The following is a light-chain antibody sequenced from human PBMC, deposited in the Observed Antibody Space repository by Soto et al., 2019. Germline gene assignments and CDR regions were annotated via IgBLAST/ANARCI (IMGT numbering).Light chain of an antibody. CDR2: DTS. J-gene: IGKJ1*01. Sequence: EVVLTQSPGTLSLSPGERATLSCRASQSVSRTYLAWYRLQPGQPPRLLIYDTSTRATGIPDRFSGSGSGTDFTLTISRLETKDFAVYYCQQYASSPWTFGQGTKVEIK. CDR1: QSVSRTY. V-gene: IGKV3-20*01. CDR3: QQYASSPWT.